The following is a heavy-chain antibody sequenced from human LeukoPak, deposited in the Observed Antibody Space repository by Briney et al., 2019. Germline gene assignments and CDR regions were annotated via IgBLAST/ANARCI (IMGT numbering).Heavy chain of an antibody. CDR1: GFTFSDYY. D-gene: IGHD6-13*01. Sequence: MPGGSLRLSCAASGFTFSDYYMSWIRQAPGKGLEWVSYISSSGSTIYYADSVKGRFTISRDNAKNSLYLQMNSLRAEDTAVYYCAKLSSSWSFDYWGQGTLVTVSS. V-gene: IGHV3-11*01. CDR2: ISSSGSTI. J-gene: IGHJ4*02. CDR3: AKLSSSWSFDY.